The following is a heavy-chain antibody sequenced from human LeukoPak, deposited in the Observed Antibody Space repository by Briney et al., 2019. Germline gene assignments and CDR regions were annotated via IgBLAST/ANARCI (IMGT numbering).Heavy chain of an antibody. J-gene: IGHJ4*02. D-gene: IGHD5-12*01. CDR2: IWYDGSNK. Sequence: GGSLRLSCAASGFTFSSYGVHWVRQAPGKGLEWVAVIWYDGSNKYYADSVKGRFTISRDNSKNTLYLQMNSLRAEDTAVYYCARDREYSGYDIDHWGQGTLVTVSS. CDR1: GFTFSSYG. V-gene: IGHV3-33*08. CDR3: ARDREYSGYDIDH.